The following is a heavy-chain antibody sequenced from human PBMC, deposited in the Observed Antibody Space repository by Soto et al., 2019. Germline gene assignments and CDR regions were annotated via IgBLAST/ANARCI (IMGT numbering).Heavy chain of an antibody. V-gene: IGHV1-69*06. CDR2: IIPIFGTA. Sequence: QVQLVQSGAEVKKPGSSVKVSCKASGGTFSSYAISWVRQAPGQGLEWMGGIIPIFGTANYAQKFQGRVTITEDKSTSTAYMELRSLRSEDTDVYYCARDAGEGSWLPPYGMDVWGQGTTVTVSS. D-gene: IGHD6-19*01. CDR3: ARDAGEGSWLPPYGMDV. CDR1: GGTFSSYA. J-gene: IGHJ6*01.